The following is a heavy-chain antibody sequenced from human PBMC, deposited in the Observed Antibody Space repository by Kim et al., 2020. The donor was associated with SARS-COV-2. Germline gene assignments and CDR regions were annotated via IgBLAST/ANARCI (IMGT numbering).Heavy chain of an antibody. CDR2: IHPRDSDV. CDR3: ATGPGVITNYYFEI. V-gene: IGHV5-51*01. Sequence: GESLKISCQASGSQVSTYWIGWVRQLPGKGLELMGVIHPRDSDVRYSRSFQGLVTISTDGSGAYLHLSALKASDTAFYYCATGPGVITNYYFEIWGQGTLLTVSS. J-gene: IGHJ4*02. CDR1: GSQVSTYW. D-gene: IGHD3-16*02.